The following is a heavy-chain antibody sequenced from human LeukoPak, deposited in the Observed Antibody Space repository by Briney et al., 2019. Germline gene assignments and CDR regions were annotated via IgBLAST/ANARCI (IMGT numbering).Heavy chain of an antibody. V-gene: IGHV4-61*02. CDR2: IYTSGST. D-gene: IGHD3-10*01. J-gene: IGHJ4*02. Sequence: SETLSLTCTVSGGSISSGSYYWSWIRQPAGKGLEWIGRIYTSGSTNYNPSLKSRVTISVDTSKNQFSLKLSSVTAADTAVYYCAREDYYGSGSYVDYWGQGTLVTVSS. CDR1: GGSISSGSYY. CDR3: AREDYYGSGSYVDY.